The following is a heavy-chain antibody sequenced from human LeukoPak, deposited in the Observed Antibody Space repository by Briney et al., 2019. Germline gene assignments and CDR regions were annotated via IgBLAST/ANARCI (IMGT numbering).Heavy chain of an antibody. J-gene: IGHJ4*02. D-gene: IGHD5-24*01. V-gene: IGHV4-4*02. Sequence: SETLSLICAVSGGSISSSNWWSWVRQPPGKGLEWIGEIYHSGSTNYNPSLKSRVTISVDTSKNQFSLKLSSVTAADTAVYYCANGRRDGYHGTFDYWGQGTLVTVSS. CDR1: GGSISSSNW. CDR3: ANGRRDGYHGTFDY. CDR2: IYHSGST.